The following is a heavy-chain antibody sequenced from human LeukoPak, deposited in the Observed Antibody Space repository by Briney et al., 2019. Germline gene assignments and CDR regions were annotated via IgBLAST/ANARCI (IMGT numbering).Heavy chain of an antibody. CDR3: ARDLSLITMVRGVIVALDY. CDR1: GYTFTSYA. V-gene: IGHV1-3*01. CDR2: INAGNGNT. J-gene: IGHJ4*02. Sequence: ASVKVSCKASGYTFTSYAMHWVRQAPGQRLEWMGWINAGNGNTKYPQKFQGRVTITRDTSASTAYMELSSLRSEDTAVYYCARDLSLITMVRGVIVALDYWGQGTLVTVSS. D-gene: IGHD3-10*01.